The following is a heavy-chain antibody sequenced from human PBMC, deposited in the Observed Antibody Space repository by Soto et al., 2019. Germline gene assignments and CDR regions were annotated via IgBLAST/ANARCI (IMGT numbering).Heavy chain of an antibody. CDR2: ISAYNGNT. V-gene: IGHV1-18*01. CDR3: ARDYTIFGVVIILTDYGMDV. J-gene: IGHJ6*02. CDR1: GYTFTSYG. D-gene: IGHD3-3*01. Sequence: GASVKVSCKASGYTFTSYGISWVRQAPGQGLEWMGWISAYNGNTNYAQKLQGRVTMTTDTSTSTAYMELRSLRSDDTAVYYCARDYTIFGVVIILTDYGMDVWGQGTTVTVSS.